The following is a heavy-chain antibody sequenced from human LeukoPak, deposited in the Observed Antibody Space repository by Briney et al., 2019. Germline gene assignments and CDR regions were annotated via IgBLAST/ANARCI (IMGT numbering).Heavy chain of an antibody. CDR3: AKGSPY. CDR2: IPYDGSNK. D-gene: IGHD2-15*01. J-gene: IGHJ4*02. CDR1: GFTFSSYA. Sequence: HPGRSLRLSCAASGFTFSSYAMHWVRQAPGKGLEWVAVIPYDGSNKYYADSVKGRFTISRDNSKNTLYLQMNSLRAEDTAVYYCAKGSPYWGQGTLVTVSS. V-gene: IGHV3-30-3*01.